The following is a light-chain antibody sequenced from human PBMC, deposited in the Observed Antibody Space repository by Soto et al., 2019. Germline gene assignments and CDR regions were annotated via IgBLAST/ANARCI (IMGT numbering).Light chain of an antibody. Sequence: QPVLTQPPSVSGAPGQRVTISCTGSSSNLGAGYGVHWYQLLPGTAPKLLIFGNSNRPSGVPDRFSGSKSGTSASLAITGLQAEDEADYYCQSYDSSLSGSIFGGGSKLTVL. CDR3: QSYDSSLSGSI. V-gene: IGLV1-40*01. J-gene: IGLJ2*01. CDR2: GNS. CDR1: SSNLGAGYG.